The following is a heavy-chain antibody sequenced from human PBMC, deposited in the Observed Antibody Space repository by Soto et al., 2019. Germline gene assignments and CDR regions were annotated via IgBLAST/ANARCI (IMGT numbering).Heavy chain of an antibody. Sequence: ASVKVSCKASGYSFTNYYMHWVRQAPGQGFEWMGTINAGGGYTTYAQKLQGRVTMTTDTSTTTAYMELRSLRSDDTAVYYCARDPVWGSYRFFSWFDPWGQGALVTVSS. CDR1: GYSFTNYY. V-gene: IGHV1-46*01. J-gene: IGHJ5*02. CDR2: INAGGGYT. D-gene: IGHD3-16*02. CDR3: ARDPVWGSYRFFSWFDP.